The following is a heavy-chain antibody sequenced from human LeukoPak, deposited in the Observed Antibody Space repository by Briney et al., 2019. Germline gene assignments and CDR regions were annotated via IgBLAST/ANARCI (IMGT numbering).Heavy chain of an antibody. CDR1: GYIFTNYG. D-gene: IGHD3-3*01. J-gene: IGHJ4*02. Sequence: ASVKVSCKASGYIFTNYGLTWVRQAPGQGLEWMGWITTYNGDTKYAETFQGRFTMTTDTSTSTAYMELMSLRSDDTAVYYCARWQGSRYYDFWSNQDYFDYWGQGTLVTVSS. CDR3: ARWQGSRYYDFWSNQDYFDY. CDR2: ITTYNGDT. V-gene: IGHV1-18*01.